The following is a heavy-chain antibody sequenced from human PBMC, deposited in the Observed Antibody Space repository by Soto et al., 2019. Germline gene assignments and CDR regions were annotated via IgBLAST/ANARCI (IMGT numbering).Heavy chain of an antibody. J-gene: IGHJ3*02. CDR1: GGSINSDDW. V-gene: IGHV4-4*02. CDR3: ARDGKCLAADGFDI. CDR2: IFHSGST. D-gene: IGHD6-19*01. Sequence: QVNLKESGPGLVKPSETLPLTCAVSGGSINSDDWWSWVRQPPGKGLEWIGEIFHSGSTYYSPSLKSRVTMSIDMSKNQFSLKLSSVTAADTAVYYCARDGKCLAADGFDIWGQGTMVTVSS.